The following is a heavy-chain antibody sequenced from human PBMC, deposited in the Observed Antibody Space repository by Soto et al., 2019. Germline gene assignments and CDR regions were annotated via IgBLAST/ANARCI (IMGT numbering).Heavy chain of an antibody. CDR3: AAAQFSCYYTGGAFDI. CDR2: ISAYNGNT. J-gene: IGHJ3*02. V-gene: IGHV1-18*01. Sequence: ASVKVSCKASGYTFTSYGISWVRQAPGQGLEWMGWISAYNGNTNYAQKLQGRVTITTDMSTSTAYMELRSLRSEDTAVYYCAAAQFSCYYTGGAFDIWGQGTMVTVS. D-gene: IGHD3-3*01. CDR1: GYTFTSYG.